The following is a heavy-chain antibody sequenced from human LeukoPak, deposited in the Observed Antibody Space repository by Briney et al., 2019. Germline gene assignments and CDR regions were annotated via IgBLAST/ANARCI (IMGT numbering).Heavy chain of an antibody. J-gene: IGHJ4*02. D-gene: IGHD3-10*01. CDR2: ISGSGGST. CDR3: AKALMVRGKQAKYYFDY. V-gene: IGHV3-23*01. CDR1: GFTFSSYA. Sequence: GGSLRLSCAASGFTFSSYAMSWVRQAPGKGLEWVSAISGSGGSTYYADSVKGRFTISRDNSKNTLYLQMNSLRAEVTAVYYCAKALMVRGKQAKYYFDYWGQGTLVTVSS.